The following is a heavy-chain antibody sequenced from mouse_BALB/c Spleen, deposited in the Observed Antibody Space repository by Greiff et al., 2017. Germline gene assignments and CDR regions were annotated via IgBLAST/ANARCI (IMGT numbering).Heavy chain of an antibody. V-gene: IGHV1-14*01. CDR2: INPYNDGT. CDR1: GYTFTSYV. CDR3: ARGYYRYERSLYYYAMDY. D-gene: IGHD2-14*01. J-gene: IGHJ4*01. Sequence: VQLKQSGPELVKPGASVKMSCKASGYTFTSYVMHWVKQKPGQGLEWIGYINPYNDGTKYNEKFKGKATLTSDKSSSTAYMELSSLTSEDSAVYYCARGYYRYERSLYYYAMDYWGQGTSVTVSS.